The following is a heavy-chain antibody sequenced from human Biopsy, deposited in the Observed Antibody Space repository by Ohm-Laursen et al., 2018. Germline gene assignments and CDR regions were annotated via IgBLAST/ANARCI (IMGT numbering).Heavy chain of an antibody. D-gene: IGHD2-15*01. Sequence: GASVKVSCHTSGYNFISYSINWVRQAPGQGLEWMGWIRPLNGDTKYGQKFQDRVTMTTDTSTSTVYMELTSLRSDDTAVYYCAKGQDLRGGAEYFQHWGQGALVTVSS. CDR1: GYNFISYS. V-gene: IGHV1-18*01. CDR2: IRPLNGDT. J-gene: IGHJ1*01. CDR3: AKGQDLRGGAEYFQH.